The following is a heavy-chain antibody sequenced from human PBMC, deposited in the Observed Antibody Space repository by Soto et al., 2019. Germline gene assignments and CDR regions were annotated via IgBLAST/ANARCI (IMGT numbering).Heavy chain of an antibody. CDR1: GFIFNDYA. J-gene: IGHJ4*02. Sequence: PGGSLRLSCAASGFIFNDYAMNWVRQAPGKGLEWVSSLSGSGSSTYYADSVKGRFTISRDNSKNSLYLQMNSLRVEDTAIYYCAKQAVRFGDYYLDYWGQGTLVTVSS. CDR2: LSGSGSST. V-gene: IGHV3-23*01. D-gene: IGHD4-17*01. CDR3: AKQAVRFGDYYLDY.